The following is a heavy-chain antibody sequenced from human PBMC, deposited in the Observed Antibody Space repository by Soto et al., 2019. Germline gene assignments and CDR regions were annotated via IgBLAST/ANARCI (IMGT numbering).Heavy chain of an antibody. D-gene: IGHD6-13*01. Sequence: PSATLSLTCTVSGGSISTFYWNWIRQPAGKGLEWIGRIDTSGNTNYNPSLKSRVTMSVDTSKKQFSLKLTSVTAADTAVYYCARDSSNWFQTEGRDGWGLGTTVTVAS. CDR2: IDTSGNT. J-gene: IGHJ6*02. V-gene: IGHV4-4*07. CDR3: ARDSSNWFQTEGRDG. CDR1: GGSISTFY.